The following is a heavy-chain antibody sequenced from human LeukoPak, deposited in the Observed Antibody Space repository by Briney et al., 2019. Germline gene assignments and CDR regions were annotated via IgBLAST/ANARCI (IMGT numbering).Heavy chain of an antibody. J-gene: IGHJ4*02. CDR2: IYTSGST. Sequence: PSETLSLTCTVSGGSISSYYWSWIRQPDGKGLEWIGRIYTSGSTNYNPSLKSRVTMSVDTSKNQFSLKLSSVTAADTAVYYCARELGRSVYDAWDSSGYYWPSYFDYWGQGTLVTVSS. CDR1: GGSISSYY. V-gene: IGHV4-4*07. CDR3: ARELGRSVYDAWDSSGYYWPSYFDY. D-gene: IGHD3-22*01.